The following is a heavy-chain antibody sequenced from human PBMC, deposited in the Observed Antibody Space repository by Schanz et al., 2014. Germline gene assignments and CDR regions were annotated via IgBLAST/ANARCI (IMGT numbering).Heavy chain of an antibody. V-gene: IGHV3-23*04. J-gene: IGHJ4*02. D-gene: IGHD3-10*01. CDR3: VRDELLWFGEVLSLDY. Sequence: EVQLVESGGGLVQPGGSLRLSCGSSGFSFSSYAINWVRQAPGKGLEWVSGISGSGASTYYADSVKGRFTISRDNSNKTVDLQMNSLRAEDTALYYCVRDELLWFGEVLSLDYWGQGALVTVSS. CDR2: ISGSGAST. CDR1: GFSFSSYA.